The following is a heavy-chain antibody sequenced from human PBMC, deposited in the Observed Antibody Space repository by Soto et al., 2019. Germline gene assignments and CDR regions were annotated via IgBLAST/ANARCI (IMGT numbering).Heavy chain of an antibody. D-gene: IGHD1-26*01. Sequence: QVQLQESGPGLVKPSQTLSLTCTVSGGSISSGGYYWSWIRQHPGQGLEWIGYIYYSGSTYYNPSLKSRVTMSVDTSKNQFSLKLSSVTAADTAVYYCARLPWESDPSPDPFDIWGQGTMVTVSS. J-gene: IGHJ3*02. V-gene: IGHV4-31*03. CDR2: IYYSGST. CDR3: ARLPWESDPSPDPFDI. CDR1: GGSISSGGYY.